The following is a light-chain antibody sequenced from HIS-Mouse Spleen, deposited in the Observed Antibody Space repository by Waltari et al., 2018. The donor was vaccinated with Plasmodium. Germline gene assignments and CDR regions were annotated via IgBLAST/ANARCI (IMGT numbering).Light chain of an antibody. CDR3: QQRSNWPIT. CDR2: DAS. J-gene: IGKJ5*01. V-gene: IGKV3-11*01. Sequence: EIVLTQSPATLSLSPGERATLSCRASQRVRSYLAWYQQKPGQAPRLLIYDASHRATGIPARFSGSGSGTDFTLTISSLEPEDFAVYYCQQRSNWPITFGQGTRLEIK. CDR1: QRVRSY.